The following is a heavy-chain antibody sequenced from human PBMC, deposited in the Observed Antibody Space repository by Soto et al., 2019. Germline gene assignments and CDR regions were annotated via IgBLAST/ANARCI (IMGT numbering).Heavy chain of an antibody. CDR1: GGSISSYY. Sequence: SETLSLTCTVSGGSISSYYWSWIRQPPGKGLEWIGFIYYSGSTNYNPSLKSRVTISVDTSKNQFSLKLTSVTAADTAVYYCAKHHRDSYGSGIDYWGQGTLVTVSS. CDR3: AKHHRDSYGSGIDY. D-gene: IGHD3-10*01. V-gene: IGHV4-59*01. J-gene: IGHJ4*02. CDR2: IYYSGST.